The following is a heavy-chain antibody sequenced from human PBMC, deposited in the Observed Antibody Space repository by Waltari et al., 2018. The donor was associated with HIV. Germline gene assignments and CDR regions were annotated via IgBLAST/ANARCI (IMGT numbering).Heavy chain of an antibody. V-gene: IGHV4-31*03. Sequence: QVQLQESGPGLVKPSQTLSLTCTVSGGSISSGGSYWSWIRQHPGKGLEWIGYIYYSGSTYYNPSLKSRVTISVDTSKNQFSLKLSSVTAADTAVYYCARGRFLDSAHHFDAFDIWGQGTMVTVSS. CDR2: IYYSGST. J-gene: IGHJ3*02. CDR1: GGSISSGGSY. CDR3: ARGRFLDSAHHFDAFDI. D-gene: IGHD3-3*01.